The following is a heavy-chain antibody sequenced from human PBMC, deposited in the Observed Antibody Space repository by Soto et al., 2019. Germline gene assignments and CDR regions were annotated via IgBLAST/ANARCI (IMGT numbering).Heavy chain of an antibody. CDR2: INHSGST. CDR3: ARPPSYYYGSGSYYNY. J-gene: IGHJ4*02. CDR1: GGSFGGYY. V-gene: IGHV4-34*01. D-gene: IGHD3-10*01. Sequence: SETLSLTCAVYGGSFGGYYWSWIRQPPGKGLEWIGEINHSGSTNYNPSLKSRVTISVDTSKNQFSLKLSSVTTADTAVYYCARPPSYYYGSGSYYNYWGQGTLVTVSS.